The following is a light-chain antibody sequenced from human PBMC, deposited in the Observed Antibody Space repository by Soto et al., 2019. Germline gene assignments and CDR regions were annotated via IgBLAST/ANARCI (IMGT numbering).Light chain of an antibody. CDR3: QQYHVYPRT. V-gene: IGKV1-5*01. CDR2: DAS. J-gene: IGKJ1*01. Sequence: DIQMTQSPSTLSASVGDRVTITCRASQSINTWLAWYQQKPGKAPKLLIYDASSLESGVPSRFSGSGSGAEFTLTMNSLQPDDFATYYCQQYHVYPRTFGQGTKVEVK. CDR1: QSINTW.